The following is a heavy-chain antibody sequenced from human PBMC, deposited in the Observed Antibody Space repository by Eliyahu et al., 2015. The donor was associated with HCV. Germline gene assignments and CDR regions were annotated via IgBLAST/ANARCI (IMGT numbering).Heavy chain of an antibody. D-gene: IGHD3-3*01. CDR2: IYSGGST. V-gene: IGHV3-53*01. J-gene: IGHJ6*03. CDR3: ARDGPPYYDFWSGYYKNYYYMDV. CDR1: GFTVSXNX. Sequence: EVXLVESGGGLIQPGGSLRLSCASSGFTVSXNXXXXVXQAPGKGLEWXSVIYSGGSTYYADSVKGRFTISRDNSKNTLYLQMNSLRAEDTAVYYCARDGPPYYDFWSGYYKNYYYMDVWGKGTTVTVSS.